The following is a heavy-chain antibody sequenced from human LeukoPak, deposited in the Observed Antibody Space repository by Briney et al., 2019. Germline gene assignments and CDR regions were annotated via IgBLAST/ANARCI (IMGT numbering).Heavy chain of an antibody. J-gene: IGHJ4*02. CDR1: GFPFNAYW. D-gene: IGHD3-10*01. Sequence: GGSLRLSCAASGFPFNAYWMTWVRQAPGKGLEWVANIRQDGDTKYCVDSVKGRFTISRDNAMNSLYLQMNSLRAEDTAIYYCARSLPYGTTWYGRSDFWGQGTLVTVSS. V-gene: IGHV3-7*03. CDR3: ARSLPYGTTWYGRSDF. CDR2: IRQDGDTK.